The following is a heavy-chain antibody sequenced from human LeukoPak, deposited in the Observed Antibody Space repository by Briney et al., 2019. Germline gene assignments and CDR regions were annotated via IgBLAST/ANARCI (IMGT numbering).Heavy chain of an antibody. D-gene: IGHD3-16*01. CDR1: GGSISGHY. CDR3: ARFGVDYDMDV. Sequence: SETLSLTCTVSGGSISGHYWTWVRQPPGEGLEWIRQIHYSGKADYNPSLRSRITISVDTSKNQMSLKVTSVTAADTAVYYCARFGVDYDMDVWGQGTTVTVS. CDR2: IHYSGKA. J-gene: IGHJ6*02. V-gene: IGHV4-59*11.